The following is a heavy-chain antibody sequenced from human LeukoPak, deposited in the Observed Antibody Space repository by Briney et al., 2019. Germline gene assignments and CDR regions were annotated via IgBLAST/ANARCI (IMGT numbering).Heavy chain of an antibody. V-gene: IGHV1-69*04. CDR1: GGTFSSYA. Sequence: SVKVSCKASGGTFSSYAISWVRQAPGQGLEWMGRIIPILGIANYAQKFQGRVTITADKSTSTAYMELSSLRSEDTAVYYCARAENTADFDYWGQGTLVTVSS. D-gene: IGHD5-18*01. CDR3: ARAENTADFDY. J-gene: IGHJ4*02. CDR2: IIPILGIA.